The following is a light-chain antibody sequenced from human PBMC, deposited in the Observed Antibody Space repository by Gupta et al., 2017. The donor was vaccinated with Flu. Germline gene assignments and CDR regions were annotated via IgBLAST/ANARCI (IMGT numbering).Light chain of an antibody. CDR2: WAS. CDR3: QQDYSTPYT. J-gene: IGKJ2*01. V-gene: IGKV4-1*01. CDR1: QSVLYSSNNKNY. Sequence: SLGERATINCKSSQSVLYSSNNKNYLAWYQQKPGQPPKLLIYWASTRESGVPDRFSGSGSGTDFTLTISSLQAEDVAVYYCQQDYSTPYTFGQGTKLEIK.